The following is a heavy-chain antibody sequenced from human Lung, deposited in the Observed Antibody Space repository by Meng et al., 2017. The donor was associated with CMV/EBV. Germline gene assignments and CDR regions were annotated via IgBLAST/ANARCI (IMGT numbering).Heavy chain of an antibody. Sequence: ASVKVSCKTSGYTFSAYQMHWIRQAPGHGLEWMGWINPSSGVTRSAPKYQGRVTMTSDRYSTAYLELTSLTSDDTAFYYCARFGGAPVGSTPPEYWGQGTLVTVSS. CDR2: INPSSGVT. V-gene: IGHV1-2*02. D-gene: IGHD1-26*01. J-gene: IGHJ4*02. CDR3: ARFGGAPVGSTPPEY. CDR1: GYTFSAYQ.